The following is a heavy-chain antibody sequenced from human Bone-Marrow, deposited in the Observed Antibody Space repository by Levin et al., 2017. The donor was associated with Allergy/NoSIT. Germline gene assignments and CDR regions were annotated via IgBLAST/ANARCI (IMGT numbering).Heavy chain of an antibody. CDR1: GDSLTSHY. J-gene: IGHJ4*02. Sequence: ETLSLTCTVSGDSLTSHYWSWIRQSPGKGLEWIGFIYYGGRTNYNPSLKSRVRISVDTSKNQFSLRLATVTAADTAVYYCAKVDSSSWNPPEYYFDCWGQGALVAVSS. CDR3: AKVDSSSWNPPEYYFDC. V-gene: IGHV4-59*11. CDR2: IYYGGRT. D-gene: IGHD6-13*01.